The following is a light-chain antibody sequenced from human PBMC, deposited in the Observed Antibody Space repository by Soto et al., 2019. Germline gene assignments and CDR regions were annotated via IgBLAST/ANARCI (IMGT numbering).Light chain of an antibody. Sequence: EIQMTQSPSYVSASLGDRVTLTCRASQGIKNWLAWYQQKPGKDPNLLIYTGSSLQSGVPSRFSGSGSGTDFTLTINRLQTEDFATYYCQQAASFTITFGQGTRLEIK. CDR2: TGS. J-gene: IGKJ5*01. CDR1: QGIKNW. V-gene: IGKV1-12*01. CDR3: QQAASFTIT.